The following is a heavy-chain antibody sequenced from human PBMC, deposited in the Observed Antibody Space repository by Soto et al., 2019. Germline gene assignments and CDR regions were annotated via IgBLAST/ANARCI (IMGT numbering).Heavy chain of an antibody. D-gene: IGHD3-16*01. CDR2: IYYSGST. CDR3: ASLTLAGVFDY. CDR1: GGSISSSSYY. Sequence: SETLSLTCTVSGGSISSSSYYWGWIRQPPGKGLEWIGSIYYSGSTYYNPSLKSRVTISVDTSKNQFSLKLSSVTAADTAVYYCASLTLAGVFDYWGQGTLVTVPS. J-gene: IGHJ4*02. V-gene: IGHV4-39*01.